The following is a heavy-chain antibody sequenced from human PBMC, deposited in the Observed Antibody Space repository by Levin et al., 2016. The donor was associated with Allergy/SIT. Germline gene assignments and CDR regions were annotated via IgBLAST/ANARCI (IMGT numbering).Heavy chain of an antibody. J-gene: IGHJ6*02. D-gene: IGHD2-21*01. V-gene: IGHV3-53*01. Sequence: WIRQPPGKGLEWVSVIYSSGSTYYADSVKGRFTISRDNSKNTLYLQMNSLRAEDTAVYFCARNMVVGAFGYNYGMDVWGQGTTVTVSS. CDR3: ARNMVVGAFGYNYGMDV. CDR2: IYSSGST.